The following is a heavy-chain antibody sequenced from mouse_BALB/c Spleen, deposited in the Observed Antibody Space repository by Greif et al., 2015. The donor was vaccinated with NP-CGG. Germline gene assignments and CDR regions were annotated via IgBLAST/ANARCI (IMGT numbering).Heavy chain of an antibody. V-gene: IGHV7-3*02. CDR2: IRNKANGYTT. J-gene: IGHJ2*01. D-gene: IGHD2-10*02. CDR3: AREYGNYFDY. Sequence: EVKLVDSGGGLVQPGGSLRLSCATSGFTFTDYYMSWVRQPPGKALEWLGFIRNKANGYTTEYSASVKGRFTISRDNSQNILYLQMNTLRAEDSATYYCAREYGNYFDYWGQGTTLTVS. CDR1: GFTFTDYY.